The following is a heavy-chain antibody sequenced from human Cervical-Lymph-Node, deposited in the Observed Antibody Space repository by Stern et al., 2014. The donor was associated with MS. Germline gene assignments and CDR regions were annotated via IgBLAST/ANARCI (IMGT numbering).Heavy chain of an antibody. D-gene: IGHD6-19*01. V-gene: IGHV3-21*01. Sequence: EVQLVESGGGLVKPGGSLRLSCAASGLTFSLYSMSWVRQAPGKGLEWVSSIRGRGNNIYYADSVKGRFTTSRDNAKNSLYLQMNTLRAEDTAVYYCAVPGGSSGWSGFYFDQWGQGTLVTVSS. CDR3: AVPGGSSGWSGFYFDQ. CDR1: GLTFSLYS. CDR2: IRGRGNNI. J-gene: IGHJ4*02.